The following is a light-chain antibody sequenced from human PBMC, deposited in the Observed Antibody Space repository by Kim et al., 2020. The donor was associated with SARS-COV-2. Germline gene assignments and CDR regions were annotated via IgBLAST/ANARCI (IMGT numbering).Light chain of an antibody. J-gene: IGLJ3*02. V-gene: IGLV3-19*01. CDR3: NSRDSNDNVV. Sequence: SSELTQDPAVSVALGQTVRITCQGDSLRSYYATWYQQKPGQAPILVIYGKNNRPSGIPDRFAGSSSGNTASLTITETQAGDEADYYCNSRDSNDNVVFGGGTKVTVL. CDR1: SLRSYY. CDR2: GKN.